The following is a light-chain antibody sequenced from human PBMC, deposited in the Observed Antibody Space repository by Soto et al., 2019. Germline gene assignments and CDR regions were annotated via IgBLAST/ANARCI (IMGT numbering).Light chain of an antibody. Sequence: EMVLTQSPDTLAVSPGEVATLSCWASQSVTSNLAWYQQKRGQAPRLLIYAASNRATGIPARFSGTGSGTDFTLTINNLEPEDFAVYYCQVRTNWSIAFGRGTRLEIK. CDR1: QSVTSN. CDR3: QVRTNWSIA. V-gene: IGKV3-11*01. J-gene: IGKJ5*01. CDR2: AAS.